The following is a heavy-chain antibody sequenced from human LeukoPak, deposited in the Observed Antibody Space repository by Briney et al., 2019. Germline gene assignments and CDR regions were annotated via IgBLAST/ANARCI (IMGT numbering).Heavy chain of an antibody. D-gene: IGHD1-26*01. Sequence: PGESLKISCKGSGYSFTSYWIGWVRQMPGKGLEWMGIIYPGDSDTRYSPSFQGQVTISADKSISTAYLQWSSLKASDTAMYYCARSISGSYDDYGNGLDKYYFDYWGQGTLVTVSS. CDR2: IYPGDSDT. CDR1: GYSFTSYW. J-gene: IGHJ4*02. CDR3: ARSISGSYDDYGNGLDKYYFDY. V-gene: IGHV5-51*01.